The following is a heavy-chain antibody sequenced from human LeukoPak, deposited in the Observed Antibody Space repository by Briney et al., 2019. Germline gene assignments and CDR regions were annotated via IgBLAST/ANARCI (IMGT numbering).Heavy chain of an antibody. CDR2: INPNSGGT. J-gene: IGHJ5*02. D-gene: IGHD2-2*01. V-gene: IGHV1-2*02. CDR3: VWEGYCSSTSCYGFDP. CDR1: GYTFTGYY. Sequence: ASVKVSCKASGYTFTGYYMHWVRQAPGQGLEWMGWINPNSGGTNYAQKFQGRVTMTRDTSISTAYMELSRLRSDDTAAYYCVWEGYCSSTSCYGFDPWGQGTLVTVSS.